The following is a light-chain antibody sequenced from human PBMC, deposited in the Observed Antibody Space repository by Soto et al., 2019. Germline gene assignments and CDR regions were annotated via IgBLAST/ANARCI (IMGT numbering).Light chain of an antibody. Sequence: EIVMTQSPATLSVSPGARAPLSCRASQSVGSDLAWYQQKPGQAPRLLIYDASNRATGIPARFSGSGSGTDFTLTISRLEPEDFAVYYCQQYGSSPSWTFGQGTKVDIK. CDR2: DAS. CDR3: QQYGSSPSWT. J-gene: IGKJ1*01. CDR1: QSVGSD. V-gene: IGKV3-20*01.